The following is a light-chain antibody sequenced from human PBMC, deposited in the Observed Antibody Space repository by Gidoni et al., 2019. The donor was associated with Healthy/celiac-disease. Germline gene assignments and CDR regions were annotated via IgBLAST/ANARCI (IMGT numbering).Light chain of an antibody. J-gene: IGKJ1*01. V-gene: IGKV1-5*01. Sequence: DIHITQSPSTLSASVGDRVTSTCRASQSTSSWLAWYQQKPGKDTKLLIYDASSLESGVPSRFSGSGSGTEFTLTISSLQTDDVATYYCQQYNSYSTFGQGTKVEIK. CDR3: QQYNSYST. CDR1: QSTSSW. CDR2: DAS.